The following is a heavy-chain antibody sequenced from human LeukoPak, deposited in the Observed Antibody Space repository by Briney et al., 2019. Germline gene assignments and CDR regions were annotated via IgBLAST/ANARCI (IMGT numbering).Heavy chain of an antibody. CDR2: INQGGSDK. Sequence: GGSLRLSCAASGFTFSGHWMRWVRQAPGKGLEWVANINQGGSDKYYVDSVKGRFTISRDNANNLLYLQMNSLRGEDTAVYYCARDRSRAEDDWGQGTLVTVSS. D-gene: IGHD1-14*01. J-gene: IGHJ4*02. CDR1: GFTFSGHW. V-gene: IGHV3-7*01. CDR3: ARDRSRAEDD.